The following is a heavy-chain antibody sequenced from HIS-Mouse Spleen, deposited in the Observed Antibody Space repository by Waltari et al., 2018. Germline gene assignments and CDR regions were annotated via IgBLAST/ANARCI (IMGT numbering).Heavy chain of an antibody. D-gene: IGHD6-6*01. CDR3: ARRKSIAARNDAFDI. V-gene: IGHV5-51*03. Sequence: EVQLVQSGAEVKKPGESLKISCKGSGYSFTSYWIGWVRQLPGKGLGWMGIIYPGDSDTRYSPSFQGQVTISADKSISTAYLQWSSLKASDTAMYYCARRKSIAARNDAFDIWGQGTMVTVSS. CDR2: IYPGDSDT. J-gene: IGHJ3*02. CDR1: GYSFTSYW.